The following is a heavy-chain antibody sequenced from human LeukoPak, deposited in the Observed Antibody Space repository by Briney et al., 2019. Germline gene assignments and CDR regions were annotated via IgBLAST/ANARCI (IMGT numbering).Heavy chain of an antibody. CDR2: IYYSGSN. CDR1: GGSISNYF. CDR3: AREGPVVGATLLNSMDV. Sequence: SETLSLTCTVSGGSISNYFWNWIRQPPGKGLEWIAYIYYSGSNNYNPSLKSRVTISVDTSKNQFSLKLTSVTAADTAVYYCAREGPVVGATLLNSMDVWGQGTTVTVSS. J-gene: IGHJ6*02. D-gene: IGHD1-26*01. V-gene: IGHV4-59*12.